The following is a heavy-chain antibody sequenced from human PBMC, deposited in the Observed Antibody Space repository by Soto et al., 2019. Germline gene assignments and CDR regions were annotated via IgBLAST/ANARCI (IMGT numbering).Heavy chain of an antibody. D-gene: IGHD2-2*01. J-gene: IGHJ5*01. CDR3: ARVGCSSTSCRDPFDS. CDR2: FYTGGTT. Sequence: XATLSLTCTVSGGSINSYFWHWIRQPAEKGLEWIGRFYTGGTTNYNPSFKSRVTMSVDTSKNQFSLKLNSVTAADTAVYFCARVGCSSTSCRDPFDSWGQRFLVTVSS. V-gene: IGHV4-4*07. CDR1: GGSINSYF.